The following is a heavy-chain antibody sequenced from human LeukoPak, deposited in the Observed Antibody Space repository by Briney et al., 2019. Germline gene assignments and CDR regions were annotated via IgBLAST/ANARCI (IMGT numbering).Heavy chain of an antibody. CDR2: IYHSGST. CDR1: GGSISSGGYS. D-gene: IGHD2-2*01. CDR3: ARGYCSSTSCQLGRDYYGMDV. V-gene: IGHV4-30-2*01. Sequence: SQTLSLTCAVSGGSISSGGYSWSWIRQPPGKGLEWIGYIYHSGSTYYNPSLKSRVTISVDRSKNQFSLKLSSVTAADTAVYYCARGYCSSTSCQLGRDYYGMDVWGQGTTVTVSS. J-gene: IGHJ6*02.